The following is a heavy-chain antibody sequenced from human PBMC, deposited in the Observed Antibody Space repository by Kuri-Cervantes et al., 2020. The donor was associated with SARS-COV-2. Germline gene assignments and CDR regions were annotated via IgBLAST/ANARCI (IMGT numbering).Heavy chain of an antibody. J-gene: IGHJ6*02. D-gene: IGHD5-18*01. V-gene: IGHV1-2*06. CDR2: INPNNGDT. Sequence: ASVKVSCKASGYTFTGNYIHWVRQAPGHGLEWMGRINPNNGDTSYAQKFQGRVTMTRDTSISTAYMELSRLRSDDTAVYYCARYYSYSLCYGMDVWGQGTTVTVSS. CDR1: GYTFTGNY. CDR3: ARYYSYSLCYGMDV.